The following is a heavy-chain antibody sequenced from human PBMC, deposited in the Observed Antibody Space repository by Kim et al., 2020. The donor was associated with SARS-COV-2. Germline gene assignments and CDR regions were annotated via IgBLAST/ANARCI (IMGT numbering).Heavy chain of an antibody. V-gene: IGHV4-31*03. J-gene: IGHJ6*02. D-gene: IGHD3-10*01. CDR1: GGSISSGGYY. CDR2: IYYSGST. Sequence: SETLSLTCTVSGGSISSGGYYWSWIRQHPGKGLEWIGYIYYSGSTYYNPSLKSRVTISVDTSKNQFSLKLSSVTAADTAVYYCARDLFGASGSYYNIGYYGMDVWGQGTTVTVSS. CDR3: ARDLFGASGSYYNIGYYGMDV.